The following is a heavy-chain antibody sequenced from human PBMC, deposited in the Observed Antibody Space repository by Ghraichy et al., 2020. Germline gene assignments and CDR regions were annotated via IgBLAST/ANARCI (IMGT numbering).Heavy chain of an antibody. D-gene: IGHD1-26*01. CDR3: ASTLATQNYFDY. J-gene: IGHJ4*02. CDR1: GGSISSYY. CDR2: IYYSGST. Sequence: SETLSLTCTVSGGSISSYYWSWIRQPPGKGLEWIGYIYYSGSTNYNPSLKSRVTISVDTSKNQFSLKLSSVTAADTAVYYCASTLATQNYFDYWGQGTLVTVSS. V-gene: IGHV4-59*01.